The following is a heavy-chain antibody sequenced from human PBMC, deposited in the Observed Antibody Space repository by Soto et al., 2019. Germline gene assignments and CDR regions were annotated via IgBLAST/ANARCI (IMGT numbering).Heavy chain of an antibody. CDR3: AREAGTWHLPLNWFDP. J-gene: IGHJ5*02. CDR1: GYTFTSYA. D-gene: IGHD6-19*01. V-gene: IGHV1-3*01. CDR2: INAANGNT. Sequence: GASVKVSCKASGYTFTSYAMHWVRQAPGQRLEWMGWINAANGNTKYSQKFQGRVTITRDTSASTAYMELSSLRSEDTAVYYCAREAGTWHLPLNWFDPWGQGTLVTVSS.